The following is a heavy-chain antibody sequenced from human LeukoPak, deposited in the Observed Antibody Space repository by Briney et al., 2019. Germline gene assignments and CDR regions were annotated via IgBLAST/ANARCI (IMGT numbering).Heavy chain of an antibody. D-gene: IGHD2-2*01. Sequence: SVKVSCKASGGTFTSYGISWVRQAPGQGLEWMGGIIPMFGKTKYAQKFQGRVTITADQSTRTAYMEMSSLRSEDTALYYCSTVGSSASDPYDYWGQGTLVTVSS. CDR1: GGTFTSYG. V-gene: IGHV1-69*01. J-gene: IGHJ4*02. CDR3: STVGSSASDPYDY. CDR2: IIPMFGKT.